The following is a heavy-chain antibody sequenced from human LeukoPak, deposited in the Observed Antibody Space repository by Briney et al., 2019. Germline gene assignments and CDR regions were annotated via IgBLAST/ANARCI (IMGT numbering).Heavy chain of an antibody. CDR2: ISAYNGNT. J-gene: IGHJ4*02. D-gene: IGHD3-22*01. CDR3: ARASSGYHHY. V-gene: IGHV1-18*01. Sequence: ASVKVSCKASGYTFTSYGISWVRQAPGQGLEWMGWISAYNGNTNYAQKFQGRVTMTRNTSISTAYMELSSLRSEDTAVYYCARASSGYHHYWGQGTLVTVSS. CDR1: GYTFTSYG.